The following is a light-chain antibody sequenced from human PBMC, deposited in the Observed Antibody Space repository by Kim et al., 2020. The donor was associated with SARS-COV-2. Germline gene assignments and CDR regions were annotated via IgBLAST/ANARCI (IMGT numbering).Light chain of an antibody. Sequence: PGQSVTISCTGTSSDVGSYNLVAWHQQHPGKAPKLLIYEVTKRPSGVPDRFSGSKSGNTASLTVSGLQGEDEADYYCGSRAGGKYVFGTGTKVTVL. CDR1: SSDVGSYNL. J-gene: IGLJ1*01. CDR3: GSRAGGKYV. V-gene: IGLV2-8*01. CDR2: EVT.